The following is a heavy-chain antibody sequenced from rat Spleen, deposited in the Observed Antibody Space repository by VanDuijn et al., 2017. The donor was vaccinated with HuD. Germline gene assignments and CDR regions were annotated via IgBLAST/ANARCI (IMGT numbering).Heavy chain of an antibody. V-gene: IGHV5-58*01. Sequence: EVKLVESGGGLVQPGRSLKLSCAASGFNFNDYWMGWVRQASGKGLEWVSSISNDGVKTYYPDSVKGRFTISRDNAENTVYLQMNSLRSEDTATYFCGKDMNYFSTYPFYLMGAWGQGTSVTVSS. CDR2: ISNDGVKT. CDR3: GKDMNYFSTYPFYLMGA. D-gene: IGHD1-2*01. CDR1: GFNFNDYW. J-gene: IGHJ4*01.